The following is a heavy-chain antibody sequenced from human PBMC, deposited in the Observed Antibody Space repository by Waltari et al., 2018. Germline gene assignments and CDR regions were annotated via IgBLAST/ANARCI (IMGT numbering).Heavy chain of an antibody. V-gene: IGHV1-2*06. CDR1: GYTFTGYY. D-gene: IGHD1-1*01. CDR3: ARGAGNWNDNWFDP. Sequence: QVQLVQSGAEVKKPGASVKVSCQASGYTFTGYYMPRVRKAPGQGLEWMGRINPNSGGTNYAQKFQGRVTMTRDTSISTAYMELSRLRSDDTAVYYCARGAGNWNDNWFDPWGQGTLVTVSS. J-gene: IGHJ5*02. CDR2: INPNSGGT.